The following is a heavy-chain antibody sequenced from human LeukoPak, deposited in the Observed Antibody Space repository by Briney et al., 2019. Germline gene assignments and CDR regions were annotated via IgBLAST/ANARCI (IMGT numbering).Heavy chain of an antibody. CDR3: VRDPSGSGFAFDS. Sequence: EGSLRFSCAASGFIFSNDAMHWVRQAPGKGLEWVAFIWFDGSNKHYADSVKGRFTISRDNSEDTLYLQMNSLRAEDTAVYYCVRDPSGSGFAFDSWGQGALVTVSS. CDR2: IWFDGSNK. D-gene: IGHD1-1*01. V-gene: IGHV3-33*01. J-gene: IGHJ4*02. CDR1: GFIFSNDA.